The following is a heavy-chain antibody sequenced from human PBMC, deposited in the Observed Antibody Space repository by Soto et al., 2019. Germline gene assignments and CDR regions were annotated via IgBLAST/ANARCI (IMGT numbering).Heavy chain of an antibody. D-gene: IGHD3-10*01. CDR1: GFTFSSYG. V-gene: IGHV3-30*18. J-gene: IGHJ4*02. Sequence: QVQLVESGGGMVQPGRSLRLSCAASGFTFSSYGMHWVRQAPGKGLEWVAVISYDGSNKYYADSVKGRFTISRDNSKNTLYLQINSLRAEDTAVYYCAKALNPLLWFGEQWGYWGQGTLVTVSS. CDR2: ISYDGSNK. CDR3: AKALNPLLWFGEQWGY.